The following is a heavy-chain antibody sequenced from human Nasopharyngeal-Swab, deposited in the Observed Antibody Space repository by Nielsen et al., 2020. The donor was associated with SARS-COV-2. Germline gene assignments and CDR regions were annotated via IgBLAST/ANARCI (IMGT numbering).Heavy chain of an antibody. CDR1: GDSCTTYW. J-gene: IGHJ6*02. V-gene: IGHV5-51*01. D-gene: IGHD1-26*01. Sequence: GENLKIYWKGSGDSCTTYWSGWVREMPGKSLEWMGIIYPGDSNTRYRPSFQDQVTISVDKYRSIAYLQWSSLKASDTAIYYCARPMRPMGHYYFGMDVWGQGTTVTVSS. CDR2: IYPGDSNT. CDR3: ARPMRPMGHYYFGMDV.